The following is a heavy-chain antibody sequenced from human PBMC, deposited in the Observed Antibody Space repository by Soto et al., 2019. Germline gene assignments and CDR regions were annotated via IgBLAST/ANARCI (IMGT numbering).Heavy chain of an antibody. V-gene: IGHV3-30*04. D-gene: IGHD2-21*02. CDR1: GFRFSSYA. CDR3: ARDDGRALTQGYYFDY. Sequence: QVQLVESGGGVVRPGRSLRLSCAASGFRFSSYAIHWVRQAPGKGLEWVTLISDDGTNKDYADSVKGRFTVSRDNSRNTLVLQMNSLRPEDTGLSYCARDDGRALTQGYYFDYWGQGTLVTVSS. CDR2: ISDDGTNK. J-gene: IGHJ4*02.